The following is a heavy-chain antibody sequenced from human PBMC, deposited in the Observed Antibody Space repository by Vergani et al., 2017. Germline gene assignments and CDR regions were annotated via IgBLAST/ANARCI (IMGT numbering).Heavy chain of an antibody. CDR1: GYSISSGYY. V-gene: IGHV4-38-2*01. J-gene: IGHJ4*02. CDR2: IYHSGST. CDR3: ARQAGRAVAPRKIYYFDY. D-gene: IGHD6-19*01. Sequence: QVQLQESGPGLVKPSETLSLTCAVSGYSISSGYYWGWIRQPPGKGLEWIGRIYHSGSTYYNPSLKSRVTISVDTSKNQFSLKLSSVTAADTAVYYCARQAGRAVAPRKIYYFDYWGQGTLVTVSS.